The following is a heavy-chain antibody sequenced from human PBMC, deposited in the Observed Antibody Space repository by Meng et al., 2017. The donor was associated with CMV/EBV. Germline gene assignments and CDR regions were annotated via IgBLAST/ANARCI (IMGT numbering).Heavy chain of an antibody. CDR1: GFTFSSYG. D-gene: IGHD1-26*01. Sequence: GESLKISCAASGFTFSSYGMHWVRQAPGKGLEWVAFIRYDGSNKYYADSVKGRFTISRDNSKNTLYLQMNSLRAEDTAVYYCAKESLLYSGSYFDYWGQGPLVTVSS. CDR2: IRYDGSNK. V-gene: IGHV3-30*02. J-gene: IGHJ4*02. CDR3: AKESLLYSGSYFDY.